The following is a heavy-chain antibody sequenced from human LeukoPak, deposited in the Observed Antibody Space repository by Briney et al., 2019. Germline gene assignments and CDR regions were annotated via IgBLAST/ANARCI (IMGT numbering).Heavy chain of an antibody. J-gene: IGHJ4*02. CDR3: ARSISSIAARRASDY. V-gene: IGHV3-23*01. Sequence: GGSLGLSCAASGFTFSSYAMSWVRQAPGKGLEWVSAISGSGGSTYYADSVKGRFTISRDNSKNTLYLQMNSLRAEDTAVYYCARSISSIAARRASDYWGQGTLVTVSS. CDR2: ISGSGGST. D-gene: IGHD6-6*01. CDR1: GFTFSSYA.